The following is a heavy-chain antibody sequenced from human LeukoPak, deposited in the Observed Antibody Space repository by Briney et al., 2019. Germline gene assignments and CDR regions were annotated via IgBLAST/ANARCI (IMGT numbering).Heavy chain of an antibody. D-gene: IGHD1-26*01. Sequence: GGSLRLSCAASGFTVSSNYMSWVRQAPGKGLEWVSIIYSGGSTYYADSVKGRFTISRDNSKNTLYLQMNGLRAEDTAVYYCAHTKGGTCFDYWGQGTLVTVSS. J-gene: IGHJ4*02. CDR2: IYSGGST. CDR3: AHTKGGTCFDY. V-gene: IGHV3-53*01. CDR1: GFTVSSNY.